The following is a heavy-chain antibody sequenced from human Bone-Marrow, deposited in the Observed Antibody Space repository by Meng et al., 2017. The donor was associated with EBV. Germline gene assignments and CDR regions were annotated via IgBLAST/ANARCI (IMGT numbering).Heavy chain of an antibody. J-gene: IGHJ4*02. Sequence: ESGPGLVRPSGTLSLICAVSRGFITSGDWWSWVRQSPGKGLEWIGEIHHSGGTSYNPSLKSRVTISLDMSKDQFSLRLSSVTAADTAVYYCARAGYHRPASEYWGQGTLVTVSS. CDR3: ARAGYHRPASEY. D-gene: IGHD2-15*01. V-gene: IGHV4-4*02. CDR2: IHHSGGT. CDR1: RGFITSGDW.